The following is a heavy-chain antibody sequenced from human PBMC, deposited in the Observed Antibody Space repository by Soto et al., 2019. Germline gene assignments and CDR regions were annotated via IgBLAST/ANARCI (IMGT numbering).Heavy chain of an antibody. D-gene: IGHD3-10*01. Sequence: QVQLVESGGGVVQPGRALRLSCAASGFTFRSYDMHWVRQAPGKGLEWVAVISYDGSKKHYADSVKGRFTISRDNSKNPLDLQMDSLRSEDTALYYRARVSYGSGGYPWYFDPWGQGTLVHVSP. CDR1: GFTFRSYD. J-gene: IGHJ4*02. CDR3: ARVSYGSGGYPWYFDP. CDR2: ISYDGSKK. V-gene: IGHV3-30-3*01.